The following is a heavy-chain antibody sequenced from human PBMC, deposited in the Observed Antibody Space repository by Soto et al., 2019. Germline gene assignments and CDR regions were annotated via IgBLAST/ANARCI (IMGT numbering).Heavy chain of an antibody. CDR1: GGSIRSSSYY. J-gene: IGHJ4*02. Sequence: SETLSLTCTVSGGSIRSSSYYWGWIRQPPGKGLEWIGNLYYTGSTYYNPSLKSRVTISVDTSKNQISLNLSSVTAADTAVYYCVRSLGATTPYCDNWRQGALVTVSS. V-gene: IGHV4-39*01. D-gene: IGHD1-26*01. CDR3: VRSLGATTPYCDN. CDR2: LYYTGST.